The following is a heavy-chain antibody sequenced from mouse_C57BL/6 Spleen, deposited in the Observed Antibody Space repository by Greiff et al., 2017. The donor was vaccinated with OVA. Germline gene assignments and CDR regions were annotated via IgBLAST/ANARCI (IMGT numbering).Heavy chain of an antibody. V-gene: IGHV3-6*01. CDR1: GYSITSGYY. CDR2: ISYDGSN. CDR3: ARGYYYCSSYGMDY. D-gene: IGHD1-1*01. Sequence: LQESGPGLVKPSQSLSLTCSVTGYSITSGYYWNWIRQFPGNKLEWMGYISYDGSNNYNPSLKNRISITRDTSKNQFFLKLNSVTTEDTATYYGARGYYYCSSYGMDYWGQGTSVTVSS. J-gene: IGHJ4*01.